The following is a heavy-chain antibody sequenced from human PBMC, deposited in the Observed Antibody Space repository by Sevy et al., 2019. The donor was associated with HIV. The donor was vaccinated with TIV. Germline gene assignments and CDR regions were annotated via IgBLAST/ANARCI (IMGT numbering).Heavy chain of an antibody. CDR2: ISPNSDGT. V-gene: IGHV1-2*02. CDR3: AREFDSSANDAFDI. Sequence: ASVKVSCEASGYTFTDYYMHWVRQAPGQGPEWMGWISPNSDGTKYAQKFQGRVTLTRDTSISTAYMELSRLGPDDTAVYYCAREFDSSANDAFDIWGQGTMVTVSS. J-gene: IGHJ3*02. CDR1: GYTFTDYY. D-gene: IGHD3-22*01.